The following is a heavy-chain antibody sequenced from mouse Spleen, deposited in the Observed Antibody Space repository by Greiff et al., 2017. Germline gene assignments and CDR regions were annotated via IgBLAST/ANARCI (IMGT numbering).Heavy chain of an antibody. V-gene: IGHV14-3*01. CDR1: GFNIKNTY. Sequence: VQLQQSVAELVRPGASVKLSCTASGFNIKNTYMHWVKQRPEKGLEWIGRFDPANGNTKSATKFQGMPTRPADTSSNTDYLQLSSLTSEDTAIYYCARRSYYFDYRGQGTTLTGSS. J-gene: IGHJ2*01. CDR2: FDPANGNT. CDR3: ARRSYYFDY.